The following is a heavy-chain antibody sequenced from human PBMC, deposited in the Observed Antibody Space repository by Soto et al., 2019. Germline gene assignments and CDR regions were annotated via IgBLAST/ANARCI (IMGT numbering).Heavy chain of an antibody. D-gene: IGHD3-10*01. CDR1: GYTFTNNW. Sequence: PGESLKISSQGSGYTFTNNWFDWVRQMAGKGLEWMVLINPGDSATRYNPSLQGQVTISVDKSISTAYLQWSSLEASDTAMYYCARRNYYRFFGLWGRGTLVTVS. CDR2: INPGDSAT. CDR3: ARRNYYRFFGL. V-gene: IGHV5-51*01. J-gene: IGHJ2*01.